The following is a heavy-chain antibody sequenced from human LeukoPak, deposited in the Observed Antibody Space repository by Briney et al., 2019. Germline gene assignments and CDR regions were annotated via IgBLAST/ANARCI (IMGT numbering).Heavy chain of an antibody. CDR1: GYTFTGYY. J-gene: IGHJ4*02. CDR2: INPNSGGT. Sequence: ASVKVSCKASGYTFTGYYMHWVRQAPGQGLEWMGWINPNSGGTNYAQKFQGRVTMTRDTSISTAYMELSRLRSDDTAVYYCARSSGWYNGLDYWGQGTLVTVSS. CDR3: ARSSGWYNGLDY. V-gene: IGHV1-2*02. D-gene: IGHD6-13*01.